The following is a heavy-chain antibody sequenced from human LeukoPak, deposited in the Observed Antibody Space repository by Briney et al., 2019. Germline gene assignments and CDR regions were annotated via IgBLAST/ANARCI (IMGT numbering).Heavy chain of an antibody. CDR1: GFTFSSYW. V-gene: IGHV3-74*01. J-gene: IGHJ4*02. D-gene: IGHD2-2*01. CDR2: IKTDGSVT. CDR3: ARDHCSSSTCWWYYFDY. Sequence: GGSLRLSCAASGFTFSSYWMHWVRQAPGKGLVWVARIKTDGSVTSYADSVKGRFTISRDNAKNTLYLQMDSLRAEDTAVYYCARDHCSSSTCWWYYFDYWGQGTLVTVSS.